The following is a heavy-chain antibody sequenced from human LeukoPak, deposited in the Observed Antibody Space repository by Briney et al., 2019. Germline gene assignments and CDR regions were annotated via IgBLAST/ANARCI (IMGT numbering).Heavy chain of an antibody. CDR2: MSSSGTYI. D-gene: IGHD4-17*01. Sequence: KAGGSLRLSCAASGFNFMTYNVNWVRQAPGKGLEWVASMSSSGTYIFYADSVKGRFTISRDNARETLYLQMNSLRAEDTAVYYCARDLNDGDYVGSLSYYLDVWGKGTTVTVS. CDR1: GFNFMTYN. V-gene: IGHV3-21*01. J-gene: IGHJ6*03. CDR3: ARDLNDGDYVGSLSYYLDV.